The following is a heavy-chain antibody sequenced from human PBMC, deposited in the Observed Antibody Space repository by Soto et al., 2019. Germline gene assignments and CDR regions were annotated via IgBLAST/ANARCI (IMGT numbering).Heavy chain of an antibody. CDR1: GGSIYRSGYY. CDR2: IDYNGVT. Sequence: LALTCTVSGGSIYRSGYYWGWIRQPPGRGLEWIGNIDYNGVTYSNPSLKSRVTISRDTSKNQFSLKLTSVTAADTALYYCGKVLVGATGHTDSDSWGPGTLVTVSS. CDR3: GKVLVGATGHTDSDS. V-gene: IGHV4-39*01. J-gene: IGHJ4*02. D-gene: IGHD2-15*01.